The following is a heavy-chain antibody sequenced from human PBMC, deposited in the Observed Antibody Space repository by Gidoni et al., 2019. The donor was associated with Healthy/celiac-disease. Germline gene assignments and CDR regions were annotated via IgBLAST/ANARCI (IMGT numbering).Heavy chain of an antibody. CDR1: GFTFSNAW. J-gene: IGHJ5*02. D-gene: IGHD3-3*01. CDR2: IKSKTDGGKT. Sequence: EVQLVESGGGLVKPGGSLRLSCAASGFTFSNAWMSWVRQAPGKGLEWFGLIKSKTDGGKTDYVAPVKGRFTISRDDSKTRLYLKMNSLKPEDTAVYYCTTDLTYYDFWSGYWNWFDPWGQGTLVTVSS. V-gene: IGHV3-15*01. CDR3: TTDLTYYDFWSGYWNWFDP.